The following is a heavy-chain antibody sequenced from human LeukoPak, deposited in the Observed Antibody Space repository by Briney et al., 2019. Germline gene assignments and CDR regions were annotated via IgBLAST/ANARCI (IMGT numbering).Heavy chain of an antibody. CDR1: GGSFSGYY. CDR3: ARVDGPNSFDY. Sequence: PSETLSLTCAVYGGSFSGYYWSWIRQPPGKGLEWIGEISHSGSTNYNPSLKSRVTISVDTSKNQFSLKLSSVTAADTAVYYCARVDGPNSFDYWGQGTLVTVSS. CDR2: ISHSGST. D-gene: IGHD3/OR15-3a*01. J-gene: IGHJ4*02. V-gene: IGHV4-34*01.